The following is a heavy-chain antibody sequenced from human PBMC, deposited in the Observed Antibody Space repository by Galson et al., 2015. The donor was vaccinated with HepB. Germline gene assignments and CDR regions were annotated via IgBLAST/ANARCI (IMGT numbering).Heavy chain of an antibody. CDR2: ISVSGDSR. CDR3: VQGTTEIAN. J-gene: IGHJ1*01. Sequence: SLRLSCAASGFTLSRVGMTWVRQAPGKGLECVSAISVSGDSRDYADSVKGRFTISRDNSKNMLYLQMNDLRVEDTAVDYCVQGTTEIANWGQGTLVTVSS. CDR1: GFTLSRVG. V-gene: IGHV3-23*01. D-gene: IGHD2-21*01.